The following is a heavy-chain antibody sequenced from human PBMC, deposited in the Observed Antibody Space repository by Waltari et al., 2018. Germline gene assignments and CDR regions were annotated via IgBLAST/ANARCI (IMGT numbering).Heavy chain of an antibody. Sequence: QVQLVQSGAEVKKPGASVKVSCKASGYTFTGYYMHWVRQAPGQGLEWMGRINPNSVGTNYAQKFQGRGTRTRDTSISTAYMELSRLRSDDTAVYYCARVGIFGVGRRFDYWGQGTLVTVSS. CDR1: GYTFTGYY. CDR3: ARVGIFGVGRRFDY. CDR2: INPNSVGT. D-gene: IGHD3-3*01. J-gene: IGHJ4*02. V-gene: IGHV1-2*06.